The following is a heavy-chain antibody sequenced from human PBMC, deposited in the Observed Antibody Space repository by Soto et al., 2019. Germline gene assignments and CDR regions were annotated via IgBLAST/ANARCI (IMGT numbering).Heavy chain of an antibody. Sequence: SETLSLTCTVSGGSISSSSYYWGWIRQPPGKGLEWIGSIYYSGSTYYNPSLKSRVTISVDTSKNQFSLKLSSVTAADTAVYYCARNQRTTGGLASNYYYYGMDVWGQGTTVTVSS. CDR3: ARNQRTTGGLASNYYYYGMDV. CDR2: IYYSGST. CDR1: GGSISSSSYY. J-gene: IGHJ6*02. D-gene: IGHD1-7*01. V-gene: IGHV4-39*01.